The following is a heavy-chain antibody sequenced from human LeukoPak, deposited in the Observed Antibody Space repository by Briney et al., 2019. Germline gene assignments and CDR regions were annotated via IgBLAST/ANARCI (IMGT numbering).Heavy chain of an antibody. Sequence: SETLSLTCTVSGGSISSYYWSWIRQPPGKGLEWIGYIYYSGSTNYKPSLKSRVTISVDTSKNQFSLKLSSVTAADTAVYYCARRVSDMYCSGGSCYGGVQGYYYYYYMDVWGKGTTVTVSS. J-gene: IGHJ6*03. CDR1: GGSISSYY. D-gene: IGHD2-15*01. V-gene: IGHV4-59*12. CDR2: IYYSGST. CDR3: ARRVSDMYCSGGSCYGGVQGYYYYYYMDV.